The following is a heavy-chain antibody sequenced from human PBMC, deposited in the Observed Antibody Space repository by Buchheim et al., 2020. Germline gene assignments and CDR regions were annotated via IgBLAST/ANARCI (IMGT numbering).Heavy chain of an antibody. CDR1: GFTFSSYG. Sequence: QVQLVESGGGVVQPGRSLRLSCAASGFTFSSYGMLWVRQAPGKGLEWVAVISYDGSNKYYADSVKGRFTISRDNSKNTLYLQMNSLRAEDTAVYYCAKEGATALDYWGQGTL. CDR2: ISYDGSNK. CDR3: AKEGATALDY. D-gene: IGHD1-26*01. J-gene: IGHJ4*02. V-gene: IGHV3-30*18.